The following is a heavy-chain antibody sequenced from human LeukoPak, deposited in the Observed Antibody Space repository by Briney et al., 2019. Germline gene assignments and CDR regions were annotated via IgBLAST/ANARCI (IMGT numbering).Heavy chain of an antibody. CDR3: ARQGYCSSTSCPDRYFDY. V-gene: IGHV4-34*01. J-gene: IGHJ4*02. CDR1: GGSFSGYY. D-gene: IGHD2-2*01. Sequence: SETLSLTCAVYGGSFSGYYWSWIRQPPGKGLEWIGEINHSGSTNYNPSLKSRVTILVDTSKNQFSLKLSSVTAADTAVYYCARQGYCSSTSCPDRYFDYWGQGTLVTVSS. CDR2: INHSGST.